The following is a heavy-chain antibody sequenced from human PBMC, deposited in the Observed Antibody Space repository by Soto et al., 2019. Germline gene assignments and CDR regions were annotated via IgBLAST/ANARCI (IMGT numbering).Heavy chain of an antibody. V-gene: IGHV1-18*01. CDR3: ARDLRSYYDILTGYYNPSSASTQFDD. J-gene: IGHJ4*02. D-gene: IGHD3-9*01. CDR2: ISAYNGNT. CDR1: GYTFTSYG. Sequence: ASVKVSCKASGYTFTSYGISWVRQAPGQGLEWMGWISAYNGNTNYAQKLQGRVTMTTDTSTSTAYMELRSLRSDDTAVYYRARDLRSYYDILTGYYNPSSASTQFDDWGQGTLVTVSS.